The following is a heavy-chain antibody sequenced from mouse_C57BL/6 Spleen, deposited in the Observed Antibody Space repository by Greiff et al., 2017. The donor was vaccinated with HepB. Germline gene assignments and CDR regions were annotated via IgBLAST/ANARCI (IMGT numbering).Heavy chain of an antibody. CDR1: GYAFSSSW. V-gene: IGHV1-82*01. D-gene: IGHD1-1*01. Sequence: QVQLKQSGPELVKPGASVKISCKASGYAFSSSWLNWVKQRPGKGLEWIGRIYPGDGDTNYNGKFKGKATLTADKSSSTAYMQLSSLTSEDSAVYCSARGGITTVVVPYWYFDVWGTGTTVTVSS. CDR3: ARGGITTVVVPYWYFDV. J-gene: IGHJ1*03. CDR2: IYPGDGDT.